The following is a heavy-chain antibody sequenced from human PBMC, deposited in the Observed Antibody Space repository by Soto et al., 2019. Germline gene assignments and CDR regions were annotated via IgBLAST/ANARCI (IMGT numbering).Heavy chain of an antibody. D-gene: IGHD2-15*01. Sequence: ASVEVSCKASGYTFASYDINWVRQATGQGLEWMGWMNPNSGNTGYAQKFQGRVTMTRNTSISTAYMELSSLRSEDTAVYYCARRGVDIVVVVDAFWFDPWGQGTLVTVSS. CDR1: GYTFASYD. CDR3: ARRGVDIVVVVDAFWFDP. CDR2: MNPNSGNT. V-gene: IGHV1-8*01. J-gene: IGHJ5*02.